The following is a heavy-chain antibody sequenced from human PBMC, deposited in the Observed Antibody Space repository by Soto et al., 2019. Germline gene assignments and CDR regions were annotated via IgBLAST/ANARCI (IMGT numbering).Heavy chain of an antibody. CDR2: ISGSGGST. CDR3: AKGYDFWSGPDY. CDR1: GFTFSSYA. J-gene: IGHJ4*02. V-gene: IGHV3-23*01. Sequence: SLRLSCAASGFTFSSYAMSWVRQAPGKGLEWVSAISGSGGSTYYADSVKGRFTISIDNSKNTLYLQMNSLRAEDTAVYYCAKGYDFWSGPDYWGQGTLVTVSS. D-gene: IGHD3-3*01.